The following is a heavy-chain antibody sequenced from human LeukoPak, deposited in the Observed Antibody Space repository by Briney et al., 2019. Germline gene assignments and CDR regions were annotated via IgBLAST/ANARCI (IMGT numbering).Heavy chain of an antibody. Sequence: GGSLRLSFAASGFTFSGYYMSWIRQAPGKGLEWVSYISSSGSTIYYADSVKGRFTISRDNAKNSLYLQMNSLRAEDTAVYYCAIRNRGDGRGGSCHDDTFDIWGQGTMVTVSS. CDR3: AIRNRGDGRGGSCHDDTFDI. D-gene: IGHD2-15*01. J-gene: IGHJ3*02. V-gene: IGHV3-11*01. CDR2: ISSSGSTI. CDR1: GFTFSGYY.